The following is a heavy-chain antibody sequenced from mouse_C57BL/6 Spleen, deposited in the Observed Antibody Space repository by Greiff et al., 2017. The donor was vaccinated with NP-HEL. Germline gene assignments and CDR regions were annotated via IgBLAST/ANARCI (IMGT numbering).Heavy chain of an antibody. V-gene: IGHV1-15*01. Sequence: VKLMESGAELVRPGASVTLSCKASGYTFTDYEMHWVKQTPVHGLEWIGAIDPATGGTAYNQKFKGKAILTADKSSSTAYMELRSLTSEDSAVYYCTRRGYGNYEAWFAYWGQGTLVTVSA. D-gene: IGHD2-10*02. CDR3: TRRGYGNYEAWFAY. CDR1: GYTFTDYE. J-gene: IGHJ3*01. CDR2: IDPATGGT.